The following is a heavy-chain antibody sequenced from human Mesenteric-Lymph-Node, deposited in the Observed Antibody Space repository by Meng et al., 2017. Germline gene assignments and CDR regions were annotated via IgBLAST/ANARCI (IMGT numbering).Heavy chain of an antibody. CDR2: ISSSSNYI. Sequence: EVQLVESGGGLVKPWGSLILSCAASGFTFSSYTMIWARRAPGKGLVWVSSISSSSNYIYSDDSVKGRFTISRDNAKNSLYLQMNSLRAEDTAVYYCARDTPGLLFDYWGQGTLVTVSS. CDR3: ARDTPGLLFDY. CDR1: GFTFSSYT. V-gene: IGHV3-21*01. J-gene: IGHJ4*02. D-gene: IGHD5-18*01.